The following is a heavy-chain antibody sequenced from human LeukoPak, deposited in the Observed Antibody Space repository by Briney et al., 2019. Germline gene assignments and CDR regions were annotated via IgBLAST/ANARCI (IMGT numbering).Heavy chain of an antibody. CDR2: ISSSSSDI. V-gene: IGHV3-21*01. J-gene: IGHJ4*02. Sequence: VGSLRLSCAASGLTLSSISMRSVRRAPRRGLGWVSSISSSSSDIYNADSVKGRFTISRDNAKNSLYLQMSSLRAEDTAVYYCARGDFDDYFPGGYWGQGTLVTVSS. D-gene: IGHD4-17*01. CDR3: ARGDFDDYFPGGY. CDR1: GLTLSSIS.